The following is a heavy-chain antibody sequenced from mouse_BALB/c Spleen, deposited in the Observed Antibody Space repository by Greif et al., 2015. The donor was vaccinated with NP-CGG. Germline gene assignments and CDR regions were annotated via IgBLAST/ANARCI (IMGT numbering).Heavy chain of an antibody. CDR2: ISTYYGDA. CDR1: GYTFTDYA. D-gene: IGHD2-4*01. J-gene: IGHJ2*01. Sequence: QVQLKQSGAELVRPGVSVKISCKGSGYTFTDYAMHWVKQSHAKSLEWIGVISTYYGDASYNQKFKGKATMTVDKSSSTAYMELARLTSEDSAIYYCARESYDYERFDYWGQGTTLTVSS. V-gene: IGHV1S137*01. CDR3: ARESYDYERFDY.